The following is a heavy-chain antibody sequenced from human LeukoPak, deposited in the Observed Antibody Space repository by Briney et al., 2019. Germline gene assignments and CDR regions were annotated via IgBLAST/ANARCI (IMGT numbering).Heavy chain of an antibody. V-gene: IGHV3-30*04. CDR1: GFTFSSYA. Sequence: GGSLRLSCAASGFTFSSYAMHWVRQAPGKGLEWVAVISYDGSNKYYADSVKGRFTISRDNSKNTLYLQMNSLRAEDTAVYYCARISPPKGFTMIVVVISGAFDIWGQGTMVTVSS. CDR2: ISYDGSNK. CDR3: ARISPPKGFTMIVVVISGAFDI. D-gene: IGHD3-22*01. J-gene: IGHJ3*02.